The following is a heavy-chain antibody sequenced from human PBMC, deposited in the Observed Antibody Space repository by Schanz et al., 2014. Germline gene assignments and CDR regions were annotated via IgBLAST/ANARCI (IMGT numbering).Heavy chain of an antibody. CDR2: IDGKSTTV. CDR1: GFSFSSYS. CDR3: ARDGDRSCHNDYMDV. Sequence: EADLVESGGGLIQRGESLRLSCSASGFSFSSYSMNWVRQAPGKGLEWLSYIDGKSTTVYYADSVKGRFTVSRDNARNSLYLLKNNRGAEDAAVYYCARDGDRSCHNDYMDVWGKGTTVTVSS. J-gene: IGHJ6*03. V-gene: IGHV3-48*01. D-gene: IGHD4-17*01.